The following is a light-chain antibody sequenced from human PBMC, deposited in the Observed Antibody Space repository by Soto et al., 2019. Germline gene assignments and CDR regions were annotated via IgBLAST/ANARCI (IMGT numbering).Light chain of an antibody. J-gene: IGLJ3*02. CDR1: SSDIGSYNR. CDR3: TSYTTRTALV. V-gene: IGLV2-18*02. Sequence: QSALTQPPSVSGSPGQSVTISCIGTSSDIGSYNRVSWYQQSPGTAPKLIIYEVTNRPSGVAGRFSGSKSGNTASLTISGLQAEDEADYYCTSYTTRTALVFGGGTKGTVL. CDR2: EVT.